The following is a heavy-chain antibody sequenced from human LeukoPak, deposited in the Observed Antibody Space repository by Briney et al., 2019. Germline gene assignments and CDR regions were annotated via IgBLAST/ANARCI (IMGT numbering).Heavy chain of an antibody. D-gene: IGHD2-15*01. J-gene: IGHJ5*02. Sequence: ASVKVSCKASGYTFTSYAMHWVRQAPGQRLEWMGWMNAGNGNTKYSQKFQGRVTITRDTSASTAYMELSSLRSEDTAVYYCARDRYCSGGSCLRSWFDPWGQGTLVTVSS. CDR1: GYTFTSYA. CDR3: ARDRYCSGGSCLRSWFDP. CDR2: MNAGNGNT. V-gene: IGHV1-3*01.